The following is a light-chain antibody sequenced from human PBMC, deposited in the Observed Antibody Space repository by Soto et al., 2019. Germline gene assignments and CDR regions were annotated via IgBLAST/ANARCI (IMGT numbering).Light chain of an antibody. J-gene: IGKJ2*01. CDR3: QQYDNLPYT. Sequence: DIQMTQSPSTLSASVGDRVTITCRASQDISIYLNWYQQKPGKAPKLLIYDASELQTGVPSRFSGSGSGTDFTVTISSLQPEDIATYYCQQYDNLPYTFGQGSKLEIK. CDR2: DAS. V-gene: IGKV1-33*01. CDR1: QDISIY.